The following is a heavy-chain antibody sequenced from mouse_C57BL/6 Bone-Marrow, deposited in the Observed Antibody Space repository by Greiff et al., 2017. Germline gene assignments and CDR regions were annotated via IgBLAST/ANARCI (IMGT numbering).Heavy chain of an antibody. CDR3: TTYYGSSYPWYFDV. D-gene: IGHD1-1*01. CDR2: IDPENGDT. CDR1: GFNIKDDY. Sequence: EVQLQQSGAELVRPGASVKLSCTASGFNIKDDYMHWVKQRPEQGLEWIGWIDPENGDTEYASKFQGKATITADTSSNTAYLQLSSLTSEDTAVYYCTTYYGSSYPWYFDVWGTGTTVTVSS. J-gene: IGHJ1*03. V-gene: IGHV14-4*01.